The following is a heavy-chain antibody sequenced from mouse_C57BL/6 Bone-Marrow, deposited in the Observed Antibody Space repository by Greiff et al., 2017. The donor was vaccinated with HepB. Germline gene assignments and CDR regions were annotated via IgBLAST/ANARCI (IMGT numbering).Heavy chain of an antibody. D-gene: IGHD4-1*01. Sequence: QVQLQQSGAELVMPGASVKLSCKASGYTFTSYWMHWVKQRPGQGLEWIGEIDPSDSYTNYNQKFKGKSTLTVDKSSSTAYMQLSSLTSEDSAVYYCASLGRRFAYWGQGTLVTVSA. V-gene: IGHV1-69*01. CDR2: IDPSDSYT. CDR1: GYTFTSYW. J-gene: IGHJ3*01. CDR3: ASLGRRFAY.